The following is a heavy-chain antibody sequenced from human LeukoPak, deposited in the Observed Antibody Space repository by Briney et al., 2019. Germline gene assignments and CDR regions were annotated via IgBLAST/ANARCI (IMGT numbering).Heavy chain of an antibody. V-gene: IGHV1-18*01. J-gene: IGHJ4*02. Sequence: ASVKVSCMASGYTFTSYGISWVRQAPGQGLEWMGWISAYNGNTNYAQKLQGRVTMTTDTSTSTAYMELRSLRSDDTAVYYCAREDCSSTSCFPPSAYWGQGTLVTVSS. D-gene: IGHD2-2*01. CDR1: GYTFTSYG. CDR2: ISAYNGNT. CDR3: AREDCSSTSCFPPSAY.